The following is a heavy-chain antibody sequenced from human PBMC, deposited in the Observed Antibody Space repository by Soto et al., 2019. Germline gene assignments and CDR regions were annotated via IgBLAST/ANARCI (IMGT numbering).Heavy chain of an antibody. J-gene: IGHJ6*02. CDR2: IYPGDSDT. D-gene: IGHD2-2*01. CDR1: GYSFSNYW. CDR3: ARQGNCGSSTSCYTVPYYYYGMDV. V-gene: IGHV5-51*01. Sequence: GESLKISCKGSGYSFSNYWIGWVRQMPGKGLEWMGIIYPGDSDTRYSPSFQGQVTISADKSISTAYLQWSSLKASDTAMYYCARQGNCGSSTSCYTVPYYYYGMDVWGQGTTVTV.